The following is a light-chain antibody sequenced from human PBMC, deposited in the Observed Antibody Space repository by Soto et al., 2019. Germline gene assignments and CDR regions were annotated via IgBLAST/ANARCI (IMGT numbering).Light chain of an antibody. CDR1: QSLLFSNGYNY. CDR3: MQGVQTPFP. CDR2: LGS. V-gene: IGKV2-28*01. Sequence: DIVMTQSPLSLPVTPGEPASISCRSSQSLLFSNGYNYLDWYLQKPGQSPQLLISLGSNRAPGVSDRFSGSGSGTDFTLKISRVEAEDVGVYYCMQGVQTPFPFGPGTKVDIK. J-gene: IGKJ3*01.